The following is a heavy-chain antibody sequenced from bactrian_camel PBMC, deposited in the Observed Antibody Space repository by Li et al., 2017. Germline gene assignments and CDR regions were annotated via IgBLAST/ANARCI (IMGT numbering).Heavy chain of an antibody. CDR2: RDGSGE. J-gene: IGHJ6*01. D-gene: IGHD6*01. CDR3: VKDYTTAGPDFGY. V-gene: IGHV3S6*01. CDR1: GFTFSANC. Sequence: HVQLVESGGGLVQPGESLRLSCAASGFTFSANCMHWVRQAPGKGLEWVSGRDGSGEYYADSVKGRFTISRDNAKNTLYLQMNSLKPEDTAVYYCVKDYTTAGPDFGYWGQGTQVTVS.